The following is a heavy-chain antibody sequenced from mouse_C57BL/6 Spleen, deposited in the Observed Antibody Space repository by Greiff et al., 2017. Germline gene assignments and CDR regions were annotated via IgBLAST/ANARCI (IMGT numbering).Heavy chain of an antibody. CDR3: ARAYYSNPAWFAY. CDR2: IYPGSGST. J-gene: IGHJ3*01. CDR1: GYTFTSYW. V-gene: IGHV1-55*01. D-gene: IGHD2-5*01. Sequence: QVQLQQPGAELVKPGGSVKMSCKASGYTFTSYWITWVKQRPGQGLEWIGDIYPGSGSTNYNEKFKSKATLTVDTSSSTAYMQLSSLTSEDSAVYYCARAYYSNPAWFAYWGQGTLVTVSA.